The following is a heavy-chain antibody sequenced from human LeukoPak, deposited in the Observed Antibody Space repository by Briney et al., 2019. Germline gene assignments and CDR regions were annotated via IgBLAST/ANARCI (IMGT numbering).Heavy chain of an antibody. V-gene: IGHV1-2*02. CDR2: INPNSGGT. D-gene: IGHD3-10*01. CDR3: ARGAPWYYYGSGSNDY. Sequence: ASVKVSCKASGYTFTGYYMHWVRQAPGQGLEWMGWINPNSGGTNYAQKFQGRVTMTRDTSISTAYMELSRLRSDDTAVYYCARGAPWYYYGSGSNDYWGRGTLVTVSS. J-gene: IGHJ4*02. CDR1: GYTFTGYY.